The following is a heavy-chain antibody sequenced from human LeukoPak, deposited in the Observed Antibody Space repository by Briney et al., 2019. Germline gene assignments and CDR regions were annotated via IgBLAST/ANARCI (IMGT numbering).Heavy chain of an antibody. CDR3: AREGSSGSYSRFDP. CDR2: IYASGGT. CDR1: GGSFSGYY. V-gene: IGHV4-34*11. D-gene: IGHD6-19*01. J-gene: IGHJ5*02. Sequence: SETLSLTCAIYGGSFSGYYWSWIRQPPGKGLEWIGYIYASGGTNYNPSLMSRVTMSVDTSKNQLFLKVNSVTAADTAVYYCAREGSSGSYSRFDPWGQGTLVTVSS.